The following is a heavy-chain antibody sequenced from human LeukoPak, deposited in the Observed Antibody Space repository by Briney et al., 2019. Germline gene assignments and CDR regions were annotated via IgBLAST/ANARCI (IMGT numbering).Heavy chain of an antibody. CDR1: GGSISSYY. CDR2: IYYSGST. V-gene: IGHV4-59*01. Sequence: SETLSLTCTVSGGSISSYYWSWIRQPPGKGLEWIGYIYYSGSTKYNPSLKSRVTISVDTSKNQFSLKLSSVTAADTAVYYCARDSTIFGVVIPFQHWGQGTLVTVSS. D-gene: IGHD3-3*01. CDR3: ARDSTIFGVVIPFQH. J-gene: IGHJ1*01.